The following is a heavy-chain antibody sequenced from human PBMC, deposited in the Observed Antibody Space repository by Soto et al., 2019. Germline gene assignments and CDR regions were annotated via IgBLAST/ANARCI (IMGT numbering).Heavy chain of an antibody. CDR2: IIPIFGTA. D-gene: IGHD3-9*01. CDR1: GGTFSSYA. Sequence: SVKVSCKASGGTFSSYAISWVRQAPGQGLEWMGGIIPIFGTANYAQKFQGRVTITADESTSTAYMELSSLRSEDTAVYYCASPNPRLVTPLYYFDSWAQGTLVTVSS. J-gene: IGHJ4*02. CDR3: ASPNPRLVTPLYYFDS. V-gene: IGHV1-69*13.